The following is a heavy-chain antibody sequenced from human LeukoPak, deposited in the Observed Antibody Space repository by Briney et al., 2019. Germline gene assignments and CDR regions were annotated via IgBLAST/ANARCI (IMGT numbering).Heavy chain of an antibody. Sequence: GGSLRLSCAASGFTFSSYSMNWVRQAPGKGLEWVSSISSSSSYIYYADSVKGRFTISRDNAKNSLYLQMNSLRAEDTAVYYCAREGLPQQLAPDYWGQGTLVTVSS. J-gene: IGHJ4*02. D-gene: IGHD6-13*01. CDR1: GFTFSSYS. V-gene: IGHV3-21*01. CDR3: AREGLPQQLAPDY. CDR2: ISSSSSYI.